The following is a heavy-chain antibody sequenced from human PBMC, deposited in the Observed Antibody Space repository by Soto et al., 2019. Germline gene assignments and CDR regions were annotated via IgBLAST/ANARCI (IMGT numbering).Heavy chain of an antibody. CDR3: EGRDDPFHV. J-gene: IGHJ3*01. V-gene: IGHV3-33*01. Sequence: ESGGGVVQPERSLRLSCVGTGLTFSNYGIHWVRQAPGRGLEWVAVIWHDGSQKYSADSVRGRFTISRDNSKNTVYLQMNSLRAEDTAVYYCEGRDDPFHVWGQGTMVTVSS. CDR1: GLTFSNYG. CDR2: IWHDGSQK.